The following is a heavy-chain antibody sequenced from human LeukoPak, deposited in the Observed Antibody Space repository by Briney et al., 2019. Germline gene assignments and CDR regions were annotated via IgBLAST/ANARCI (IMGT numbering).Heavy chain of an antibody. Sequence: GASVQVSSKASGYTFATYGFSWVRPAPGQGREWMGWISAYNGHRTYAQNFQGRVSMTTDASTNTAYMELRSLRPDDTAVYYCARDQGGGNCDFWGQGSLVTVSS. D-gene: IGHD2-21*01. J-gene: IGHJ4*02. CDR3: ARDQGGGNCDF. CDR2: ISAYNGHR. V-gene: IGHV1-18*01. CDR1: GYTFATYG.